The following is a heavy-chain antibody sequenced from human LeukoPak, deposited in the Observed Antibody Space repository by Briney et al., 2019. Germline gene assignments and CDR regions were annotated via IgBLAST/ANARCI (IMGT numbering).Heavy chain of an antibody. CDR1: GGSISSGGYS. CDR2: IKQDGSEK. D-gene: IGHD3-3*01. V-gene: IGHV3-7*01. CDR3: ARDGPFWSGYYDPGHGGMDV. Sequence: ETLCLTRAVSGGSISSGGYSWSWVRQAPGKGLEWVANIKQDGSEKYYVDSVKGRFTISRDNAKNSLYLQMNSLRAEDTAVYYCARDGPFWSGYYDPGHGGMDVWGQGTTVTVSS. J-gene: IGHJ6*02.